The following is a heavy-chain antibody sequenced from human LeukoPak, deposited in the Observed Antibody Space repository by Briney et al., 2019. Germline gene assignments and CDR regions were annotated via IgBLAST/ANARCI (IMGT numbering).Heavy chain of an antibody. CDR2: ISSNGGST. CDR3: AKDLPSTENDPYDY. D-gene: IGHD1-14*01. J-gene: IGHJ4*02. CDR1: GFTFSSYA. Sequence: PGGSLRLSCSASGFTFSSYAMHWVRQAPGKGLEYVSAISSNGGSTYYADSVKGRFTISRDNSKNTLYLQMNSLRAEDTAVYYCAKDLPSTENDPYDYWGQGTLVTVSS. V-gene: IGHV3-64*04.